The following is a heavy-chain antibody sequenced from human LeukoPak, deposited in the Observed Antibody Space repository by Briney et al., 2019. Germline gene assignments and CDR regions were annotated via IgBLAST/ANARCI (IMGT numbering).Heavy chain of an antibody. CDR2: IYYSGST. CDR3: ARVGAHDAFDI. CDR1: GGSISSYF. V-gene: IGHV4-59*01. Sequence: PSETLSLTCTVSGGSISSYFWSWLRQPPGKGREWIGYIYYSGSTNYNPSLKSRVTISVDTSKNQFSLKLSSVTAADTAVYYCARVGAHDAFDIWGQGTMVTVSS. D-gene: IGHD4/OR15-4a*01. J-gene: IGHJ3*02.